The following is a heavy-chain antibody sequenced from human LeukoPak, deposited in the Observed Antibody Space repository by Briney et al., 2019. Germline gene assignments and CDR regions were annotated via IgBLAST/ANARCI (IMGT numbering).Heavy chain of an antibody. V-gene: IGHV3-30*18. D-gene: IGHD6-13*01. CDR2: ISYDGSNK. CDR1: GFTFSSYD. J-gene: IGHJ6*02. CDR3: AKDEYSSSWGLYYYYGMDV. Sequence: PGRFLRLSYAASGFTFSSYDMHWVRQTPGKGLEWVAVISYDGSNKYYADSVKGRFTISRDNSKNTLYLQMNSLRAEDTAVYCCAKDEYSSSWGLYYYYGMDVWGQGTTVTVSS.